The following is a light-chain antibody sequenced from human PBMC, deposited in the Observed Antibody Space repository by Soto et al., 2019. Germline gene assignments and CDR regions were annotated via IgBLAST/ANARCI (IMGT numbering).Light chain of an antibody. CDR1: QIISSNY. CDR2: GAS. Sequence: EVVLTQSPGTLSLSPGERATLSCRASQIISSNYLAWYQQKPDQPPRLLIYGASSRATGIPDRFSGSGSGTDFTLTISRLEPEDFAMYYCQQYSTSSRTFVGGTKVEIK. CDR3: QQYSTSSRT. V-gene: IGKV3-20*01. J-gene: IGKJ4*01.